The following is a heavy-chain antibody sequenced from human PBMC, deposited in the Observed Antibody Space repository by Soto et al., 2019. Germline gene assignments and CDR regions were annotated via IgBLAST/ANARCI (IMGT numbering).Heavy chain of an antibody. CDR1: GGSISGGGYY. V-gene: IGHV4-31*03. CDR2: IFYTGST. D-gene: IGHD4-17*01. CDR3: ARDDYDSSVSPHNALDI. Sequence: QVQLQESGPGLVKPSQTLSLTCSVSGGSISGGGYYWNWIRQHPGKGLEWIGFIFYTGSTYYNPSPRPRLTISVDTSMNQFSLRLGSVTAADTAMYYCARDDYDSSVSPHNALDIWGQGTMVTVSS. J-gene: IGHJ3*02.